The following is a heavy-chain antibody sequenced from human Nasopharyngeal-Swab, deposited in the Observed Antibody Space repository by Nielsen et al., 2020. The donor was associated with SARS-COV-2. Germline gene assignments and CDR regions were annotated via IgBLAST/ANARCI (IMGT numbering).Heavy chain of an antibody. CDR2: IYFSGST. D-gene: IGHD1-26*01. CDR3: AREEQSFDY. Sequence: SETLSLTCSVSGGSINNYYWSWIRQPAGKGLEWIGRIYFSGSTNYNPSLKSRVTMSVDMSKNQCSLKLSSVTAADTAVYYCAREEQSFDYWGQGTLVAVSS. V-gene: IGHV4-4*07. CDR1: GGSINNYY. J-gene: IGHJ4*02.